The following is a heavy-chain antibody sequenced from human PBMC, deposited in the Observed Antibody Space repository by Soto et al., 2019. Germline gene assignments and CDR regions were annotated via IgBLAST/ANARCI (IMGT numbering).Heavy chain of an antibody. D-gene: IGHD4-17*01. Sequence: GESLKISCVASGFTFNKYAMTWVRQAPGKGLEWVSSISGSSSTTYYADSVKGRFTISRDDSKNTVYLHMNTLSTEDTAVYYCAPTRYDYGDDAVGYWGQGTWSPSPQ. CDR1: GFTFNKYA. V-gene: IGHV3-23*01. CDR3: APTRYDYGDDAVGY. J-gene: IGHJ4*01. CDR2: ISGSSSTT.